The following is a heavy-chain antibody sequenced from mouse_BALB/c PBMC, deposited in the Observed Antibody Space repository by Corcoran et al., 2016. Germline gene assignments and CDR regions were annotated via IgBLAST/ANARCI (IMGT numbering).Heavy chain of an antibody. CDR1: GFNIKDTY. CDR3: ADGSSYCEY. Sequence: EVQLQQSGAELVKPGASVKLSCTASGFNIKDTYMHWVKQRPEQGLEWIGRIDTENGNTKYDPQFQGKATITADTSYTTADMQISSLTSEDTAVYYCADGSSYCEYWGKGTTLTVSS. V-gene: IGHV14-3*02. CDR2: IDTENGNT. D-gene: IGHD1-1*01. J-gene: IGHJ2*01.